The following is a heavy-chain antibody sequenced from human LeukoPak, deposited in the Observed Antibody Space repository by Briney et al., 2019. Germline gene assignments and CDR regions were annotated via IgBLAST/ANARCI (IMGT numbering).Heavy chain of an antibody. CDR1: GGTCSSYA. J-gene: IGHJ4*02. D-gene: IGHD3-10*01. CDR2: IIPIFGTA. CDR3: ASSFMVRGVTTFFDY. Sequence: SVKVSCKASGGTCSSYAISWVRQAPGQGLEWMGGIIPIFGTANYAQKFQGRVTITADESTSTAYMELSSLRSEDTAVYYCASSFMVRGVTTFFDYWGQGTLVTVSS. V-gene: IGHV1-69*01.